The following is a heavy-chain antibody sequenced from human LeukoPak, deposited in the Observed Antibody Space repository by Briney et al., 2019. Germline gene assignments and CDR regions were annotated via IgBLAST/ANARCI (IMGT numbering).Heavy chain of an antibody. D-gene: IGHD3-22*01. J-gene: IGHJ4*02. V-gene: IGHV3-23*01. Sequence: PGGSLRLSCAASGFSFSSYAMSWVRQAPGKGLEWVSAISGSGGSTYYADSVKGRFTISRDNSKNTLYLQMNSLRAEDTAAYYCAKEGFDYDSSGLITPPDYWGQGTLVTVSS. CDR2: ISGSGGST. CDR1: GFSFSSYA. CDR3: AKEGFDYDSSGLITPPDY.